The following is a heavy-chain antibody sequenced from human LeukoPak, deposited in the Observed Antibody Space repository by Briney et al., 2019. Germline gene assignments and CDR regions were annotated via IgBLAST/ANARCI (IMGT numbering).Heavy chain of an antibody. D-gene: IGHD6-13*01. CDR1: GGSISSSSYY. V-gene: IGHV4-39*07. CDR3: ARPYSSSWLAFDI. J-gene: IGHJ3*02. Sequence: PSETLSLTCTVSGGSISSSSYYWGWIRQPPGKGLEWIGSIYYSGSTYYNPSLKSRVTISVDTSKNQFSLKLSSVTAADTAVYYCARPYSSSWLAFDIWGQGTMVTVSS. CDR2: IYYSGST.